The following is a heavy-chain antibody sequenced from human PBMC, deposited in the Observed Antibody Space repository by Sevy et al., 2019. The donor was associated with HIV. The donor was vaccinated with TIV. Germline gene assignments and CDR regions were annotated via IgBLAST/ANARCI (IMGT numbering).Heavy chain of an antibody. Sequence: GGSLRLSCAASGFTFSSYSMNWVRQAPGKGLEWVSSISSSSSYIYYADSVKGRFTISRDNAKNSLYLQMNSLRAEDTAVYYCARKYSISYGYFDYWGQGTLVTVSS. CDR2: ISSSSSYI. CDR1: GFTFSSYS. D-gene: IGHD6-6*01. CDR3: ARKYSISYGYFDY. V-gene: IGHV3-21*01. J-gene: IGHJ4*02.